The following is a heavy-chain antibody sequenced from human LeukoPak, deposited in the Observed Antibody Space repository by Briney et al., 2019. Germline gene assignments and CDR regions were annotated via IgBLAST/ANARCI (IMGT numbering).Heavy chain of an antibody. V-gene: IGHV3-23*01. CDR3: AKDFCSGGSCYSGLDY. CDR1: GFTFSSFA. J-gene: IGHJ4*02. D-gene: IGHD2-15*01. CDR2: ISGSGGST. Sequence: GGSLRLSCAASGFTFSSFARGWVRPAPGKGLEWFSVISGSGGSTYYADSVKGRFTISRANSKNTLYLQMNSLRADDTAVYYCAKDFCSGGSCYSGLDYWGQGTLVTVSS.